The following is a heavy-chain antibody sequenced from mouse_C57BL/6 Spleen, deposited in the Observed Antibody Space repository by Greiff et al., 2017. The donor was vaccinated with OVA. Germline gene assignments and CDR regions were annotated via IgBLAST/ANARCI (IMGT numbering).Heavy chain of an antibody. CDR2: IYPGSGST. J-gene: IGHJ1*03. CDR3: AKFITRYFDV. Sequence: QVQLQQPGAELVKPGASVKMSCKASGYTFTSYWITWVKQRPGQGLEWIGDIYPGSGSTNYNEKFKGKATLTVDTSSSTAYMQLSSLTYEDSAVYYCAKFITRYFDVWGTGTTVTVSS. D-gene: IGHD1-2*01. CDR1: GYTFTSYW. V-gene: IGHV1-55*01.